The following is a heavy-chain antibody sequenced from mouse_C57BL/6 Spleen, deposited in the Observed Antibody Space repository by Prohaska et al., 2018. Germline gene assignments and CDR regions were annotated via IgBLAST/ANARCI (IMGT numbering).Heavy chain of an antibody. CDR3: TRFDYDVYYYAMDY. CDR2: IDPETGGT. V-gene: IGHV1-15*01. Sequence: QVQLQQSGAELVRPGASVTLSCKASGYTFTDYEMHWVKQTPVHGLEWIGAIDPETGGTAYNQKFKGKAILTADKSSSTAYMELRSLTSEDSVVYYCTRFDYDVYYYAMDYWGQGTSVTVSS. D-gene: IGHD2-4*01. J-gene: IGHJ4*01. CDR1: GYTFTDYE.